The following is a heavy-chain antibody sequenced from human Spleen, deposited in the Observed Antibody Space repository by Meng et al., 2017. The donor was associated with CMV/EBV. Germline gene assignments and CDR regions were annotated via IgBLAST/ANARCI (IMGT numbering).Heavy chain of an antibody. CDR2: IYYSGST. J-gene: IGHJ6*02. CDR3: ARAGPAGINYYYGMDV. Sequence: SETLSLTCTVSGGSISSSSYYWGWIRQPPGKGLEWIGSIYYSGSTYYNPSLKSRVTISVNTSKNQFSLKLSSVTAEDTAVYYCARAGPAGINYYYGMDVWGQGTTVTVSS. D-gene: IGHD2-2*01. CDR1: GGSISSSSYY. V-gene: IGHV4-39*07.